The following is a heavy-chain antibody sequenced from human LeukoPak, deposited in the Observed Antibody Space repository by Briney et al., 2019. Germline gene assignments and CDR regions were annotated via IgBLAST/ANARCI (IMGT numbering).Heavy chain of an antibody. D-gene: IGHD4-17*01. V-gene: IGHV1-69*05. J-gene: IGHJ4*02. CDR1: GGTFSSYA. CDR3: ARGGYGYGDSNLIDY. CDR2: IIPIFGTA. Sequence: GSSVKASCKASGGTFSSYAISWVRQAPGQGLEWMGGIIPIFGTANYAQKFQGRVTITTDESTSTAYMELSSLRSEDTAVYYCARGGYGYGDSNLIDYWGQGTLVTVSS.